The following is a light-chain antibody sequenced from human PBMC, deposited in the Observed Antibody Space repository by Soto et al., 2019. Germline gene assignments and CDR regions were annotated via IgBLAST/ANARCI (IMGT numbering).Light chain of an antibody. Sequence: EIVMTQSPVTLSVSPGERATLSCRASQSVSSNLAWYQQKPGQTPRLLIYGASTRATDFPARFSGSGSGTEFTLTISNLQSDDFVVYDDQQDDEWPLTFGGGTKMEVK. CDR2: GAS. J-gene: IGKJ4*01. V-gene: IGKV3-15*01. CDR1: QSVSSN. CDR3: QQDDEWPLT.